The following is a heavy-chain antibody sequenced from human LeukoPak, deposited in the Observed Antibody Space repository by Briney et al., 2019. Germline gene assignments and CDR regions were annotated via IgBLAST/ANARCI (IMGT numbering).Heavy chain of an antibody. CDR2: INPNSGGT. V-gene: IGHV1-2*06. CDR1: GYTFTGYY. J-gene: IGHJ4*02. D-gene: IGHD3-10*01. CDR3: ARDRGKVANDY. Sequence: ASVKVSCKAYGYTFTGYYMHWVRQAPGQGLEWMGRINPNSGGTNYAQKFQGRVTMTRDTSISTAYMDLSRLTSDDTAVYFCARDRGKVANDYWGQGTLVIVSS.